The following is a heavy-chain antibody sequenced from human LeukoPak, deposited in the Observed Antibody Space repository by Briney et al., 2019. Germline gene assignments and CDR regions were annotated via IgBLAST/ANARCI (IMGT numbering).Heavy chain of an antibody. V-gene: IGHV1-2*02. Sequence: ASVKVSCKASGYTFTGYYMHWVRQAPRQGLEWMGWINPDSGDTNYAQKFQGRVTMTRDTSISTAYMELSRLRSHDTAVYYCARDRGGATVWLDPWGQGTLVTVSS. D-gene: IGHD1-26*01. CDR1: GYTFTGYY. CDR3: ARDRGGATVWLDP. CDR2: INPDSGDT. J-gene: IGHJ5*02.